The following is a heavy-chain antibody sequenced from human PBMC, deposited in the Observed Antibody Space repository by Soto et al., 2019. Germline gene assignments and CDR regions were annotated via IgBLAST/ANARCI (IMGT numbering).Heavy chain of an antibody. V-gene: IGHV4-4*07. D-gene: IGHD1-1*01. J-gene: IGHJ5*02. Sequence: SETLSLTCTASGASISGFYWSWIRKSAGKGLEWIGRIYATGTTDYNPSLKSRVMMSVDTSKKQFSLKLRSVTAADTAVYYCVRDGTKTLRDWFDPWGQGISVTVSS. CDR1: GASISGFY. CDR3: VRDGTKTLRDWFDP. CDR2: IYATGTT.